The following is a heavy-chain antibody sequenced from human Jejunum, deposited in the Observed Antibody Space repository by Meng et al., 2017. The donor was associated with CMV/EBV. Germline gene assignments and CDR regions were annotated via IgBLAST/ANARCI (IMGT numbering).Heavy chain of an antibody. CDR2: ISDSGRTI. D-gene: IGHD4-11*01. J-gene: IGHJ4*02. Sequence: SCAASGFTFDDYGVSWVRQVPGKGLEWVSYISDSGRTIYYADSVKGRFTISRDNAKNSLYLQMNSLRAEDTAVYYCARIDYSNYYGWGQGTLVTVSS. CDR3: ARIDYSNYYG. V-gene: IGHV3-48*03. CDR1: GFTFDDYG.